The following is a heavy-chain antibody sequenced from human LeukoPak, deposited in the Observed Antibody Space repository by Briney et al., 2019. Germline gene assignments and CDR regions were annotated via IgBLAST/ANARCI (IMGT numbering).Heavy chain of an antibody. Sequence: GASVKVSCKASGYTFTGYYMHWVRQAPGQGLEWMGWINPNSGGTNYARKFQGRVTMTRDTSISTAYMELSRLRSDDTAVYYCARDEAYQLFPLHYWGQGTLVTVSS. CDR2: INPNSGGT. V-gene: IGHV1-2*02. CDR1: GYTFTGYY. J-gene: IGHJ4*02. CDR3: ARDEAYQLFPLHY. D-gene: IGHD1-1*01.